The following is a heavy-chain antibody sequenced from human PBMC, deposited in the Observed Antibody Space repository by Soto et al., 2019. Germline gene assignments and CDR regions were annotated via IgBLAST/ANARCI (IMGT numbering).Heavy chain of an antibody. CDR2: IYHSGST. CDR1: GGSISSGGYS. D-gene: IGHD3-22*01. J-gene: IGHJ4*02. CDR3: ARDQNYYDSSGYPV. Sequence: PSETLSLTCAVSGGSISSGGYSWSWIRQPPGKGLEWIGYIYHSGSTYYNPSLKSRVTISVDRSKNQFSLKLSSVTAADTAVYYCARDQNYYDSSGYPVWGQGTLVTVSS. V-gene: IGHV4-30-2*01.